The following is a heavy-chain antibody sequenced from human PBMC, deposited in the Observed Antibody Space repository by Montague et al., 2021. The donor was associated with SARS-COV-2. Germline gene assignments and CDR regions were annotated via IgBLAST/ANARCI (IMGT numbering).Heavy chain of an antibody. J-gene: IGHJ4*02. CDR2: INHGGST. CDR3: ARGAPGY. D-gene: IGHD1-1*01. V-gene: IGHV4-34*01. CDR1: GGSFSDYH. Sequence: SETLSLTCAVYGGSFSDYHWTWIRQSPGGGLEWIGLINHGGSTKYNPSLKSRVTISIDTSKKQFSLKLTSVTAADTAVYYCARGAPGYWGQGTLVTVSS.